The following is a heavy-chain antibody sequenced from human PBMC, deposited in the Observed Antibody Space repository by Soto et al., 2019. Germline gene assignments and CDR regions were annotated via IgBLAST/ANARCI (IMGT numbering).Heavy chain of an antibody. CDR3: AIHSSSSYYYFYMDV. CDR1: GGTFSSYT. J-gene: IGHJ6*03. D-gene: IGHD6-6*01. Sequence: ASVKVSCKASGGTFSSYTISWVRQAPGQGLEWMGRIIPILGIANYAQKFQGRVTITADKSTSTAYMELSSLRSEDTVVYYCAIHSSSSYYYFYMDVWGKGTTVTVSS. V-gene: IGHV1-69*02. CDR2: IIPILGIA.